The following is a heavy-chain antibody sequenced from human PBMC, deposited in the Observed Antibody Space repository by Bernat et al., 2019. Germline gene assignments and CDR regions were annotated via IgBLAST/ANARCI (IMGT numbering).Heavy chain of an antibody. CDR2: ISGSGGST. D-gene: IGHD2-21*01. J-gene: IGHJ4*02. CDR3: AIPSSAYYEGVL. CDR1: GFTFSSYA. Sequence: EVQLLESGGGLVQPGGSLRLSCAASGFTFSSYAMSWVRQAPGKGLEWVSAISGSGGSTYYADSVKGRFTISRDNSKNTLYLQMNSLRAEDTAIYYCAIPSSAYYEGVLWGQGTLVTVSS. V-gene: IGHV3-23*01.